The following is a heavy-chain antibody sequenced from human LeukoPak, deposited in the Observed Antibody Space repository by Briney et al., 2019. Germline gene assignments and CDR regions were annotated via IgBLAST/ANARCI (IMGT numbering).Heavy chain of an antibody. CDR2: ISSSGSAI. V-gene: IGHV3-48*01. CDR3: VRVKGSYFDY. Sequence: GGSLRHSCAASGFPLSSYSINWVRQAPGKGLEWVSYISSSGSAIYYVDSVKGRFTVSRDNAKNSLFLQMNSPRAEDTAVYYCVRVKGSYFDYWGQGALVTVSS. D-gene: IGHD2-15*01. J-gene: IGHJ4*02. CDR1: GFPLSSYS.